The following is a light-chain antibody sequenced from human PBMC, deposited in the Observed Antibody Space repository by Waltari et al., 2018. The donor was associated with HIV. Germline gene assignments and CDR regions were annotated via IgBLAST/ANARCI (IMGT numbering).Light chain of an antibody. J-gene: IGLJ3*02. CDR2: STN. CDR1: TGAVTSAYY. V-gene: IGLV7-43*01. Sequence: QTVVTQEPSLTVSPGGTVTLTCASSTGAVTSAYYPNWFRLKPGQAPSALIYSTNYKHSCAPFRFSGSLLGGKAALTLSGVQPEDEAEYYCQLYYDGAWVFGGGTKLTVL. CDR3: QLYYDGAWV.